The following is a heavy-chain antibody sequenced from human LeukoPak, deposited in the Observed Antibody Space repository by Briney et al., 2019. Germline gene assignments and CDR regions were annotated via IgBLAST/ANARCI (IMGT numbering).Heavy chain of an antibody. D-gene: IGHD2-2*01. CDR1: GDSVSSNSAA. V-gene: IGHV6-1*01. J-gene: IGHJ6*02. Sequence: SQTLSLTCAISGDSVSSNSAAWNWVRQSPSRGLEWLGRTYYRSKWYNDYAVSVKSRITINPDTSKNQFSLQLNSVTPEDTAVYYCARDRIVVVPAAMLPNYYYGVDVWGQGTTVTVSS. CDR2: TYYRSKWYN. CDR3: ARDRIVVVPAAMLPNYYYGVDV.